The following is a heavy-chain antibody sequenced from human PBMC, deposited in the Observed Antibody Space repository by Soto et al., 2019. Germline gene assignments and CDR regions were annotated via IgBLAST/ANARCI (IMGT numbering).Heavy chain of an antibody. CDR2: INHSGST. CDR3: ARDYYDSSGRPTIDY. J-gene: IGHJ4*02. D-gene: IGHD3-22*01. CDR1: GGSISSSSYY. V-gene: IGHV4-39*07. Sequence: SETLSLTCTVSGGSISSSSYYWSWIRQPPGKGLEWIGEINHSGSTNYNPSLKSRVTISVDTSKNQFSLKLSSVTAADTAVYYCARDYYDSSGRPTIDYWGQGTLVTVSS.